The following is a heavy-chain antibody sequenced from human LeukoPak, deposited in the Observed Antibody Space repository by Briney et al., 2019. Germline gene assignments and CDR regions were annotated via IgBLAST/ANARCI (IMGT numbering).Heavy chain of an antibody. J-gene: IGHJ5*02. Sequence: PSETLSLTCAVSGGSISSGGYSWSWIRQPPGKGLEWIGYIYHSESTYYNPSLKSRVTISVDRSKNQFSLKLSSVTAADTAVYYCARNPGPWGQGTLVTVSS. CDR3: ARNPGP. CDR1: GGSISSGGYS. V-gene: IGHV4-30-2*01. CDR2: IYHSEST.